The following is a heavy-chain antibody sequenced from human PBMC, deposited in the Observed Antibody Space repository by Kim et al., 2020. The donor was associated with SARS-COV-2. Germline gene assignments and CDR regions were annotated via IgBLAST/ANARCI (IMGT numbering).Heavy chain of an antibody. D-gene: IGHD3-22*01. Sequence: GGSLRLSCAASGFTFRTFPMSCVRQAPGKGLEWVSAISGNGDITYYADSVKGRFTISRDNSKNTLYLQMNSLRTEDTAMYYCVKDRGGNYEWGFFDLWGRGTLVTVSS. CDR3: VKDRGGNYEWGFFDL. V-gene: IGHV3-23*01. CDR1: GFTFRTFP. J-gene: IGHJ2*01. CDR2: ISGNGDIT.